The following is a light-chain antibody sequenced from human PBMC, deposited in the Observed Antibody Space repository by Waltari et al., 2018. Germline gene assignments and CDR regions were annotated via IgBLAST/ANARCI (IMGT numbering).Light chain of an antibody. V-gene: IGKV1-12*01. J-gene: IGKJ3*01. CDR3: QQSNSFPIT. Sequence: DIQMTQSPSSVSASVGDRVTITCRASQDIRNCLDWYQQKPGKAPNLLIYATSSLQTGVPSRFRGSGSGTEFALTISSLQPEDFATYYCQQSNSFPITFGPGTKVDIK. CDR2: ATS. CDR1: QDIRNC.